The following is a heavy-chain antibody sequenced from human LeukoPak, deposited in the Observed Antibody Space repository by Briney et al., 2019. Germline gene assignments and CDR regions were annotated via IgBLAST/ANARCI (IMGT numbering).Heavy chain of an antibody. D-gene: IGHD4-17*01. CDR3: ARDDGQATTVDY. CDR2: IWYDGSNK. J-gene: IGHJ4*02. CDR1: GFTFSSYG. Sequence: GGSLRLSCAASGFTFSSYGMHWVRQAPGKGLEWVAVIWYDGSNKYYADSVKGRFTISRDNSKNTLYLQMNSLRAEDTAVYYCARDDGQATTVDYWGQGTLVTVSS. V-gene: IGHV3-33*01.